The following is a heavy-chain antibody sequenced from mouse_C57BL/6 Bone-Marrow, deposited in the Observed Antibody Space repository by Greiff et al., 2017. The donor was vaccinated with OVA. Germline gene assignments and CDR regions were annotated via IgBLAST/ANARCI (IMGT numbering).Heavy chain of an antibody. J-gene: IGHJ3*01. Sequence: QVQLQQSGPELVKPGASVKISCKASGYTFTDYYINWVKQRPGQGLEWIGWLFPGSGSTYYNEKFKGKATLTVDKSSSTAYMLLSSLTSEDSAVYFGARSIITTVVKAYWGQGTLVTVSA. CDR2: LFPGSGST. CDR3: ARSIITTVVKAY. D-gene: IGHD1-1*01. CDR1: GYTFTDYY. V-gene: IGHV1-75*01.